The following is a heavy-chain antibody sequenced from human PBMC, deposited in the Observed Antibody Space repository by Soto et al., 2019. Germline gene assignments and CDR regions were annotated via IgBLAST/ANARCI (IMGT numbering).Heavy chain of an antibody. D-gene: IGHD1-7*01. J-gene: IGHJ4*02. CDR3: ARGPNWNYEYYFDY. CDR1: GFTFSDYY. V-gene: IGHV3-11*01. CDR2: ISSSGSNI. Sequence: QVQLVESGGGLVKPGGSLRLSCAASGFTFSDYYMSWIRQAPGKGLEWVSYISSSGSNIYYADSVKGRFTFSRDNAMNSLYLQMNSLRAEETAVYYCARGPNWNYEYYFDYWGQGTLVTVSS.